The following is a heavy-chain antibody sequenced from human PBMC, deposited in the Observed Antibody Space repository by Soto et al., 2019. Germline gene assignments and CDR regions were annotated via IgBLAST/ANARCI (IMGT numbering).Heavy chain of an antibody. CDR2: ILHIGST. V-gene: IGHV4-4*02. CDR3: ASGFDSDGLYNGGHP. D-gene: IGHD3-22*01. J-gene: IGHJ5*02. CDR1: GVSISTTNW. Sequence: VQLQESGPGLVKPSGTLSLTCTVSGVSISTTNWWSWVRQSPGKGLEWIGEILHIGSTNYNPSLKSRVTIPIDKPKNQFSLRLSSVTAADTAVYYCASGFDSDGLYNGGHPWGQGTLVSVS.